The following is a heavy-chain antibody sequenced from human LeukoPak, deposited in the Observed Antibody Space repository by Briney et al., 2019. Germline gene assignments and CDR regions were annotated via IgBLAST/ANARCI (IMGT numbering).Heavy chain of an antibody. V-gene: IGHV4-59*11. Sequence: SETLSLTCTVFGGSISSHYWSWIRQPPGKGLEWIGYIYYSGSTNYNPSLKSRVTISVDTSKNQFSLKLSSVTAADTAVYYCARERGTGIFDYWGQGTLVTVSS. CDR1: GGSISSHY. CDR2: IYYSGST. D-gene: IGHD3-10*01. J-gene: IGHJ4*02. CDR3: ARERGTGIFDY.